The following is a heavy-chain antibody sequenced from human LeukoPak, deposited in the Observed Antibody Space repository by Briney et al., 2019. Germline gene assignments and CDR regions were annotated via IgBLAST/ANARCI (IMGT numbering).Heavy chain of an antibody. D-gene: IGHD3-9*01. V-gene: IGHV3-21*04. Sequence: GGSLRLSCAASGFTFSSYPLNWVRQAPGKGLEWVSSISTSNSYIYYADSVKGRSTISRDNSKNTLYLQMNSLRAEDTAVYYCAKGGDTDVLRYFDWLLSFDYWGQGTLVTVSS. CDR3: AKGGDTDVLRYFDWLLSFDY. CDR1: GFTFSSYP. CDR2: ISTSNSYI. J-gene: IGHJ4*02.